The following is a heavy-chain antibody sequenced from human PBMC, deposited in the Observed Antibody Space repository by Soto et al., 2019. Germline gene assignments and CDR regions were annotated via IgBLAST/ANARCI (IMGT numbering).Heavy chain of an antibody. D-gene: IGHD3-3*01. CDR2: INPSGGSK. CDR3: ARLGYDFPPY. J-gene: IGHJ4*02. Sequence: ASVKVSCKASGYTFTSYYMHWVRQAPGQGLEWMGIINPSGGSKSYAQKFRGRVTMTRDTSTSTVYMELSSLRSEDTAVYYCARLGYDFPPYWGQGTLVTVSS. V-gene: IGHV1-46*01. CDR1: GYTFTSYY.